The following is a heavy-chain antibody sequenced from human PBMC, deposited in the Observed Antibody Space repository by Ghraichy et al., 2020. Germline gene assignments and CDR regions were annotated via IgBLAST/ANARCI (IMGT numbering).Heavy chain of an antibody. V-gene: IGHV1-18*01. Sequence: ASVKVSCKASGYTFTSYGISWVRQAPGQGLEWMGWISAYNGNTKYVQTLQGRVTLITDTSASTVYMELRSLRSDDTAMYYCARDDDRSGYYYYWGQGTLVTVSS. CDR2: ISAYNGNT. D-gene: IGHD3-22*01. J-gene: IGHJ4*02. CDR3: ARDDDRSGYYYY. CDR1: GYTFTSYG.